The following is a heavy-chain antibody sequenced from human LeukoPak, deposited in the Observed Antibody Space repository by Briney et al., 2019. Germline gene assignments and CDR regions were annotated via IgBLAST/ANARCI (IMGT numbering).Heavy chain of an antibody. J-gene: IGHJ6*02. D-gene: IGHD3-16*01. V-gene: IGHV3-23*01. Sequence: GGSLRLSCAASGFIFSSFAMSWVRQAPGKGLEWVSVISGSGGTTYYADAVKGRFTISRDNSKNTLYLQMNGLRAEDTAVYYCAKTYTRNYYYGMDVWGQGTSVTVS. CDR3: AKTYTRNYYYGMDV. CDR2: ISGSGGTT. CDR1: GFIFSSFA.